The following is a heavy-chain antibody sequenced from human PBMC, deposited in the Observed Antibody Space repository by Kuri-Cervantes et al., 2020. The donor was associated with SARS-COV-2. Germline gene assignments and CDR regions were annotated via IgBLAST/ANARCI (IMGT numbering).Heavy chain of an antibody. CDR2: ISWNSGSR. Sequence: SLKISCAASGFTFSRDTMYWVRQAPGKGLEWVSGISWNSGSRGYADSVKGRFTISRDNAKNSLYLQMNSLRAENTALYYCARRKRTTVITSLGFDYWGRGTLVTVSS. CDR3: ARRKRTTVITSLGFDY. D-gene: IGHD4-11*01. CDR1: GFTFSRDT. J-gene: IGHJ4*02. V-gene: IGHV3-9*01.